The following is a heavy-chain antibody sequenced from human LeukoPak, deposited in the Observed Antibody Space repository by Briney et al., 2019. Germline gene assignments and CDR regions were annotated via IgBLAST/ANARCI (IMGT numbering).Heavy chain of an antibody. Sequence: SETLSLTCTVSGGSISSSSYYWGWIRQPPGKGLEWIGSIYYSGSTYYNPSLKSRVTISVDTSKNQFSLKLSSVTAADTAVYYCARRPVAWELPGGDAFDIWGQGTMVTVSS. J-gene: IGHJ3*02. CDR3: ARRPVAWELPGGDAFDI. CDR2: IYYSGST. D-gene: IGHD1-26*01. V-gene: IGHV4-39*01. CDR1: GGSISSSSYY.